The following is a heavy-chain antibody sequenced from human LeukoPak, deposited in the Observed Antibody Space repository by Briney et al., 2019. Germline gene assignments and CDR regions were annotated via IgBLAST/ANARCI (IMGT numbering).Heavy chain of an antibody. J-gene: IGHJ1*01. CDR3: ATTRKLAAAGIVYFQH. CDR1: GYTFTSYY. CDR2: INPSGGST. V-gene: IGHV1-46*01. D-gene: IGHD6-13*01. Sequence: ASVKVSCKASGYTFTSYYMHWVRQAPGQGLEWMGIINPSGGSTSYAQKFQGRVTMTRDTSTSTVYMELSSLRAEDTAVYYCATTRKLAAAGIVYFQHWGQGTLVTVSS.